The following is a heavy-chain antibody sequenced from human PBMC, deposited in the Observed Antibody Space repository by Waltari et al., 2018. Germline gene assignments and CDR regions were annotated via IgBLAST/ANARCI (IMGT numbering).Heavy chain of an antibody. J-gene: IGHJ4*02. CDR3: ASVRSGWDF. D-gene: IGHD6-19*01. V-gene: IGHV3-7*02. Sequence: EVQLVESGGGLVHPGGSLRLSCAASGFSFSSYWMSWVRQAPGKGLEWVASIKQDGRDKHYMDSVRGRVTISRDNAKKSLYLEMNRLIDDDTAVYYCASVRSGWDFWGQGTLVTVSS. CDR1: GFSFSSYW. CDR2: IKQDGRDK.